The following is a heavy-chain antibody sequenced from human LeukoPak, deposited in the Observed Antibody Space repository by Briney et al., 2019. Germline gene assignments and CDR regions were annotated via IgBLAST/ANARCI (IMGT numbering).Heavy chain of an antibody. CDR1: GCTFSSYA. D-gene: IGHD6-13*01. Sequence: GGSLRLSCAASGCTFSSYAMSWVRQAPGKGLEWVSAISGSGGSTYYADSVKGRFTISRDNSKNKLYSQKTSLRAEDTAVYYCAKDSPFSGTSDYWGQGTLVTVSS. J-gene: IGHJ4*02. CDR3: AKDSPFSGTSDY. CDR2: ISGSGGST. V-gene: IGHV3-23*01.